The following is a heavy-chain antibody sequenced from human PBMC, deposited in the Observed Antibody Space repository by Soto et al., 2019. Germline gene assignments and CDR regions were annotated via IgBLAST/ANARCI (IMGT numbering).Heavy chain of an antibody. J-gene: IGHJ5*02. CDR3: AADLNYDFWSGPPNWFEP. CDR1: GFTFTSSA. D-gene: IGHD3-3*01. CDR2: IVVGSGNT. Sequence: SVKVSCKASGFTFTSSAMQWVRQARGQRLEWIGWIVVGSGNTNYAQKFQERVTITRDMSTSTAYMELSSLRSEDTAVYYCAADLNYDFWSGPPNWFEPSGQGTLVTVSS. V-gene: IGHV1-58*02.